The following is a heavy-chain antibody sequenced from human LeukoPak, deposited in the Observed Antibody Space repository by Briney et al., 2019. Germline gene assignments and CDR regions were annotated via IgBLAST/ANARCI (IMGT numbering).Heavy chain of an antibody. CDR3: AGHHPRNTVDF. J-gene: IGHJ4*02. CDR1: GGSISSYY. CDR2: ISDIGSI. V-gene: IGHV4-59*08. D-gene: IGHD2-8*02. Sequence: SAPLSLTCTVSGGSISSYYWSWIRPPPGKGLEWIAYISDIGSINYNPSLKSRVTISLDTSKNQFSLKLSSVTAADTAVYYCAGHHPRNTVDFWGQGTLVTVSS.